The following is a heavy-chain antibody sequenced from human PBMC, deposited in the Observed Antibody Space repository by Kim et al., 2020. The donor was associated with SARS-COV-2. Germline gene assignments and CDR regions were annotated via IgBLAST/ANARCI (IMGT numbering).Heavy chain of an antibody. Sequence: SQTLSLTCAISGDSVSSNSAAWNWIRQSPSRGLEWLGRTYYRSKWYNDYAVSVKSRITINPDTSKNQFSLQLNSVTPEDTAVYYCARGRRIVATMIYYYYGMDVWGQGTTVTVSS. V-gene: IGHV6-1*01. CDR2: TYYRSKWYN. D-gene: IGHD5-12*01. CDR3: ARGRRIVATMIYYYYGMDV. CDR1: GDSVSSNSAA. J-gene: IGHJ6*02.